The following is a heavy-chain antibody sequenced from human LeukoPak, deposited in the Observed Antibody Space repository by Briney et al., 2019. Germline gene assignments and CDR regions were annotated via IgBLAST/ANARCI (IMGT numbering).Heavy chain of an antibody. CDR2: ISHDGGQK. Sequence: GRCLRLSCAASGYTDFTLSHYAMHWVRQRPGMGVQWEALISHDGGQKYYAHSVKGRFIISRDNSQNTVSLQMNSLKPEDTAIYYCARGMTTATTGLYYWGQGTLVTVSS. CDR1: GYTDFTLSHYA. D-gene: IGHD4-11*01. V-gene: IGHV3-30*04. J-gene: IGHJ4*02. CDR3: ARGMTTATTGLYY.